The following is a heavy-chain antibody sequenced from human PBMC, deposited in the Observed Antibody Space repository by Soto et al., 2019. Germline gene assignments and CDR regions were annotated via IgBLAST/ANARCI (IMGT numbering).Heavy chain of an antibody. CDR2: INGAGSTI. CDR3: AGDPHYGGNAGPEDS. J-gene: IGHJ4*02. V-gene: IGHV3-74*03. Sequence: EVELVESGGGVAQPGGALRLSCAVSGFTFSRYWMHWVRQAPGGGLEWVSGINGAGSTITYAESVKGRFTMSRENAKNAMSLKMTSLRDADTAVYFCAGDPHYGGNAGPEDSWGQGTLVTVSS. D-gene: IGHD2-15*01. CDR1: GFTFSRYW.